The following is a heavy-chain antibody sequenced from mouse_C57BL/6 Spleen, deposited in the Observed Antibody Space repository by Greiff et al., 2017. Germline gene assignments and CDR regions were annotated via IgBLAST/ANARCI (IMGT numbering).Heavy chain of an antibody. CDR1: GYTFTSYW. D-gene: IGHD2-5*01. J-gene: IGHJ3*01. Sequence: VQLQQSGAELVKPGASVKLSCKASGYTFTSYWMQWVKQRPGQGLEWIGEIDPSDSYTNYNQKFKGKATLTVDTSSSTAYMQLSSLTSEDSAVYYCARKEAYYSNYWFAYWGQGTLVTVSA. CDR2: IDPSDSYT. CDR3: ARKEAYYSNYWFAY. V-gene: IGHV1-50*01.